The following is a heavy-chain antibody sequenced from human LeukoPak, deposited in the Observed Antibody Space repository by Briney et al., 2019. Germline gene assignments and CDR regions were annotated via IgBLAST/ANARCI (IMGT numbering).Heavy chain of an antibody. CDR1: GGSFSGYY. Sequence: SETLSLTCAVYGGSFSGYYWSWIRQPPGKGLYWIGEIIHSGGTNYNPSLKSRVTISVDTSKNQFSLNRNSLNAADTAVYYCARGLGGSYYFDHWGQGTLVTVSS. CDR2: IIHSGGT. V-gene: IGHV4-34*01. CDR3: ARGLGGSYYFDH. D-gene: IGHD1-26*01. J-gene: IGHJ4*02.